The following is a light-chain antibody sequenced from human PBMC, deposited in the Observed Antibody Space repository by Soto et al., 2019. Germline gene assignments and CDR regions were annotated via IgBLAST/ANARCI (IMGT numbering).Light chain of an antibody. V-gene: IGKV3-20*01. CDR1: QSVSSSY. CDR3: QQYGSSPFT. CDR2: GAS. J-gene: IGKJ3*01. Sequence: EIVLTQSPGTLSLSPGERAILSCRASQSVSSSYLAWYQQKPGQAPRLLIYGASSRATGIPDRFSGSGSGTDFTLTISRLEPEDFAVYYYQQYGSSPFTFGPGTKVDIK.